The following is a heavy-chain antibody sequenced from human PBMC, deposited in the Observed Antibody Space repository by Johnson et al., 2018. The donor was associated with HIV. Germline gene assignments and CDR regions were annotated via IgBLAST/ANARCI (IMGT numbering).Heavy chain of an antibody. D-gene: IGHD6-6*01. CDR2: INSGGDT. V-gene: IGHV3-66*01. Sequence: VLLLESGGGLVQPGGSLRLSCAASGITVSSNYMTWVRQGPGKGLEWVSVINSGGDTYYADSVKGRFTISRDNSKNTLYLQMNSLRAEDTAVYYCASIAARGVSAVDIWGQGTMVTVSS. J-gene: IGHJ3*02. CDR3: ASIAARGVSAVDI. CDR1: GITVSSNY.